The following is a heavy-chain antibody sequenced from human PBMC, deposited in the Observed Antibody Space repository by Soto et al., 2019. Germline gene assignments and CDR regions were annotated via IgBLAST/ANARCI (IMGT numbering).Heavy chain of an antibody. Sequence: EVLLLESGGGLVQPGGSLRLSCAASGFTFAGHAMTWVRQAPGKGLEWVSTINTSGHDTYYADSVKGRFTMSRDNSENTLYLQMNSLRAEDAAGYYCAKPDIGGSDYYDYCGPGTLVAVSS. CDR1: GFTFAGHA. CDR2: INTSGHDT. J-gene: IGHJ4*02. CDR3: AKPDIGGSDYYDY. D-gene: IGHD2-15*01. V-gene: IGHV3-23*05.